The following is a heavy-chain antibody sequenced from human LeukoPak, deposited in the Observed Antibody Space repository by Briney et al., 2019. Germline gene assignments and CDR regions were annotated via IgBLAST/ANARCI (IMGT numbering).Heavy chain of an antibody. Sequence: GGPLRLSCAAPGFTFSSYGMHWVRQAPGKGLEWVAVISYDGSNKYYADSVKGRFTISRDNSKNTLYLQMNSLRAEDTAVYYCAKDRNSAIWGQGTLVIVSS. CDR3: AKDRNSAI. CDR1: GFTFSSYG. J-gene: IGHJ4*02. CDR2: ISYDGSNK. V-gene: IGHV3-30*18. D-gene: IGHD2-21*02.